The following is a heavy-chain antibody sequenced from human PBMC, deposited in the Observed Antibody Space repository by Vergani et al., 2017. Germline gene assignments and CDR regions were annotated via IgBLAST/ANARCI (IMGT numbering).Heavy chain of an antibody. V-gene: IGHV4-34*01. CDR2: IDHTGRP. J-gene: IGHJ6*03. CDR1: GGSFTSYH. D-gene: IGHD4-11*01. Sequence: QVQLQQWGGGLLKPSETLSLTCVVNGGSFTSYHWTWIRQSPGEGLEWVGDIDHTGRPDYNPSLKSRVTMSVDKSRNQFSLTLTSVTATDTAIYFCAIVNTETNGHLYYYYYMDVWGQGTAVTVS. CDR3: AIVNTETNGHLYYYYYMDV.